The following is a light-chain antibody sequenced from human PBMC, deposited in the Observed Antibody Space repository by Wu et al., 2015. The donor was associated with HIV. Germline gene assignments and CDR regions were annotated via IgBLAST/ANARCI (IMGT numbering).Light chain of an antibody. CDR2: GAS. V-gene: IGKV3-15*01. CDR1: KSVESD. Sequence: VVMTQSPATLSVSPGERATLSCRASKSVESDLVWYQQKPGQAPKIIIYGASTRATGIPARFSGSGSGTALTLTISSVQSEDFAFYICQQYNEWPAFGQGTKVEIK. CDR3: QQYNEWPA. J-gene: IGKJ1*01.